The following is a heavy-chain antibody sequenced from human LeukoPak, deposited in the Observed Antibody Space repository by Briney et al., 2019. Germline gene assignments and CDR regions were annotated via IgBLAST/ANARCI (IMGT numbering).Heavy chain of an antibody. D-gene: IGHD6-13*01. CDR2: ISGSGGNT. Sequence: PGGSLRLSCAASGLTFSSYAMSWVRQVPGKGLEWVSGISGSGGNTYYADSAKGRFTISRDNSKNTLYLQMSTLRAEDTAVYYCAKGYSSNWLQFDYWGQGTLVTVSS. J-gene: IGHJ4*02. CDR3: AKGYSSNWLQFDY. V-gene: IGHV3-23*01. CDR1: GLTFSSYA.